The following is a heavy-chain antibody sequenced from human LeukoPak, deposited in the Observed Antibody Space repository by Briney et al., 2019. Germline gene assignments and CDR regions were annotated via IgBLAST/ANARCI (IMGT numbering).Heavy chain of an antibody. CDR1: GYTFTGYY. J-gene: IGHJ6*03. V-gene: IGHV1-2*02. Sequence: ASVKVSCKASGYTFTGYYMHWVRQAPGQGLEWMGWINPNSGGTNYAQKFQGRVTMTRDTSISTAYMELSGLRSDDTAVYYCARFEGYYYYMDVWGKGTTVTVSS. CDR3: ARFEGYYYYMDV. CDR2: INPNSGGT.